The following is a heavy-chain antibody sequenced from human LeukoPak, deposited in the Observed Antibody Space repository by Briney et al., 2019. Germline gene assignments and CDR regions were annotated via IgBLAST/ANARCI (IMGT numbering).Heavy chain of an antibody. V-gene: IGHV3-30-3*01. J-gene: IGHJ4*02. CDR2: ISCDGSNK. D-gene: IGHD3-22*01. CDR3: ARDYSSGYYRTFDY. CDR1: GFTFSSYA. Sequence: GGSLRLSCAASGFTFSSYAMHWVRQAPGKGLEWVAVISCDGSNKYYADSVKGRFTISRDNSKNTLYLQVNSLRAEDTAVYYCARDYSSGYYRTFDYWGQGTLVTVSS.